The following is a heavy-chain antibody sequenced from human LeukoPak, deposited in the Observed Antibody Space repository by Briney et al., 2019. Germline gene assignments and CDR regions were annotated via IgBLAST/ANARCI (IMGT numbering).Heavy chain of an antibody. V-gene: IGHV3-23*01. CDR3: AKGAKYSSGWYWTGIYFDY. CDR1: GFAFSSYA. CDR2: ISASGDST. D-gene: IGHD6-19*01. Sequence: GGSLRLSCAASGFAFSSYAMSCVRQAPGKGLEWVSIISASGDSTNYADSVKGRFSISRDNSKNTLYLQMNSLRAEDTAVYYCAKGAKYSSGWYWTGIYFDYWGQGTLVTVSS. J-gene: IGHJ4*02.